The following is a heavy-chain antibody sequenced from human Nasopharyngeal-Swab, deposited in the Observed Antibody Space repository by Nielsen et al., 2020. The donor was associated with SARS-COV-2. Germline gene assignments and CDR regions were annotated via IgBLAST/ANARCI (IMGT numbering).Heavy chain of an antibody. J-gene: IGHJ4*02. CDR3: AKDRYQLLTFDY. V-gene: IGHV3-30*02. CDR2: IRYDGSNK. D-gene: IGHD2-2*01. Sequence: GGSLRLSCAASGFTFSSYGMHWVRQAPGKGLEWVAFIRYDGSNKYYADSVKGRFTTSRDNSKNTLYLQMNSLRAEDTAVNYCAKDRYQLLTFDYWGQGTLVTVSS. CDR1: GFTFSSYG.